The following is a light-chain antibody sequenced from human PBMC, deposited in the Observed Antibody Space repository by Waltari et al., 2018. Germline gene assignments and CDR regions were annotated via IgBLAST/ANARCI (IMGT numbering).Light chain of an antibody. J-gene: IGKJ2*01. V-gene: IGKV1-17*02. CDR1: QGVAGG. CDR3: LQHRSYPFT. Sequence: DIQMTQSPSSLSASVGDTVSITCRASQGVAGGLAWFQQRQGKAPKRLIYSAVALESGVPSRFSGSGYDTEFTLTVTNLQPEDFATYYCLQHRSYPFTFGQGTKLEIK. CDR2: SAV.